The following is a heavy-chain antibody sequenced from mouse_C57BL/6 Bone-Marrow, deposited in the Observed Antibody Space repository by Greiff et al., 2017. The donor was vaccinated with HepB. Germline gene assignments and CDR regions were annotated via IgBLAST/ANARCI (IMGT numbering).Heavy chain of an antibody. CDR3: ARLGGITTVVATRWYFDV. Sequence: QVQLKQPGAELVKPGASVKMSCKASGYTFTSYWITWVKQRPGQGLEWIGDIYPGSGSTNYNEKFKSKATLTVDTSSSTAYMQLSSLTSEDSAVYYCARLGGITTVVATRWYFDVWGTGTTVTVSS. CDR2: IYPGSGST. J-gene: IGHJ1*03. D-gene: IGHD1-1*01. V-gene: IGHV1-55*01. CDR1: GYTFTSYW.